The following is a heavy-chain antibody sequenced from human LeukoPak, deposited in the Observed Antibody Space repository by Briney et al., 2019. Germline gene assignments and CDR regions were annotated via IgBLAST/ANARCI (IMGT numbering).Heavy chain of an antibody. CDR2: TKGKIGGGTT. D-gene: IGHD2-8*01. Sequence: PGGSLRLSCGASGFTFNSAWMNWVRQAPGKGLEWVARTKGKIGGGTTDYAAPVKGRFTVSRDDSKNTLYLQMNSLRTEDTALYYCSTAGYCTNGVCYALDYWGQGTLVTVSS. J-gene: IGHJ4*02. CDR3: STAGYCTNGVCYALDY. CDR1: GFTFNSAW. V-gene: IGHV3-15*01.